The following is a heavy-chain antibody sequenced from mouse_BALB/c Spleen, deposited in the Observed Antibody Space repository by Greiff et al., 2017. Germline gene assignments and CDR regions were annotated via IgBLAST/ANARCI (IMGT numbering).Heavy chain of an antibody. D-gene: IGHD2-14*01. CDR2: ISDGGSYT. CDR1: GFTFSDYY. V-gene: IGHV5-4*02. J-gene: IGHJ3*01. Sequence: EVMLVESGGGLVKPGGSLKLSCAASGFTFSDYYMYWVRQTPEKRLEWVATISDGGSYTYYPDSVKGRFTISRDNAKNNLYLQMSSLKSEDTAMYYCASNRYDDSWFAYWGQGTLVTVSA. CDR3: ASNRYDDSWFAY.